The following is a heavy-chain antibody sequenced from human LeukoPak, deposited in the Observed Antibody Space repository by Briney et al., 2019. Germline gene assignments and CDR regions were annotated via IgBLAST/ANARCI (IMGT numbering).Heavy chain of an antibody. V-gene: IGHV3-11*01. CDR3: ARNKRRFDQ. J-gene: IGHJ4*02. D-gene: IGHD1/OR15-1a*01. CDR1: GFTISDHY. CDR2: ISNGGFST. Sequence: GGSLRLSCAASGFTISDHYMSWSRQAPGRGLGWVSYISNGGFSTYYADSVKGRFTISRDNTKNSLYLEMQSLRVEDTAVYYCARNKRRFDQWGQGTVVTVSS.